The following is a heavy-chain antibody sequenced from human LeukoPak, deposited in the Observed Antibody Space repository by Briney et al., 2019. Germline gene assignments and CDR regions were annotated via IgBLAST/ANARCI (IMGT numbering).Heavy chain of an antibody. V-gene: IGHV4-59*01. J-gene: IGHJ4*02. D-gene: IGHD1-26*01. CDR1: GGSISSYY. CDR2: TYYSGST. CDR3: ARVYSGSFDY. Sequence: SETLSLTCTVAGGSISSYYWSWIRQPPGKGLEWIGYTYYSGSTNYNPSLKSRVTISVDTSKNQFSLKLSSVTAADTAVYYCARVYSGSFDYWGQGTLVTVSS.